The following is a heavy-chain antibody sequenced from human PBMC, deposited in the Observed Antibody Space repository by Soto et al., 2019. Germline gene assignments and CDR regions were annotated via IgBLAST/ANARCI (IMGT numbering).Heavy chain of an antibody. J-gene: IGHJ6*02. V-gene: IGHV1-8*01. D-gene: IGHD3-16*01. Sequence: ASVKVSCKASGYIFTTFDINWVRQATGQGLEWVGWMNPNSGYTGYAQKFQGRVTMTRNTSISTAYMELSSLRPEDTAVYYCAKWGEVSHNPGGNYYYGMDVWGQGTTVTVSS. CDR3: AKWGEVSHNPGGNYYYGMDV. CDR2: MNPNSGYT. CDR1: GYIFTTFD.